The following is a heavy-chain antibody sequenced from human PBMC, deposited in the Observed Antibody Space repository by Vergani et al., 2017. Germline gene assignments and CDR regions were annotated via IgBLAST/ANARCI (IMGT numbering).Heavy chain of an antibody. CDR1: GFTFDDYA. Sequence: EVQLVESGGGLVQPGRSLRLSCAASGFTFDDYAMHWVRQAPGKGLEWVSGISWNSGSIGYADSVKGRFTISRDNAKNSLYLQMNSLRAEDTALYYCAKDGQQLSYYYYYMDVWGKGTTVTVSS. D-gene: IGHD6-13*01. V-gene: IGHV3-9*01. CDR3: AKDGQQLSYYYYYMDV. CDR2: ISWNSGSI. J-gene: IGHJ6*03.